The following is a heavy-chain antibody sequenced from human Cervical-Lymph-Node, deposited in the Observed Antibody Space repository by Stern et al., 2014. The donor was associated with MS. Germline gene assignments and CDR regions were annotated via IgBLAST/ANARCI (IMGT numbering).Heavy chain of an antibody. J-gene: IGHJ4*02. Sequence: EVQLVESGGGLVQPGRSLRLSCAASGFRLDDYAMHWVRQAPGTGLGWVSGISWNSGTIRYADSVKGRFTISRDNAKNSLYLQMNSLRPDDTAFYYCAKDRGVSSLGYLDFWGQGTLVTVSS. CDR1: GFRLDDYA. CDR3: AKDRGVSSLGYLDF. V-gene: IGHV3-9*01. CDR2: ISWNSGTI. D-gene: IGHD6-13*01.